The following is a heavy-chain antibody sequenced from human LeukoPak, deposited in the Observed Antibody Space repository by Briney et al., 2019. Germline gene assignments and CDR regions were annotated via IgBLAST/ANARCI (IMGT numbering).Heavy chain of an antibody. V-gene: IGHV5-51*01. CDR3: ARGMVRGVTTNWYFDL. D-gene: IGHD3-10*01. J-gene: IGHJ2*01. CDR1: GYSFTRHW. CDR2: IYPGDSDT. Sequence: GESLKISCKGSGYSFTRHWIGWVRQIPGKGLERMGIIYPGDSDTRYSPSFQGQVTISADKSINTAYLQWSSLKASDTAMYFCARGMVRGVTTNWYFDLWGRGTLVTVSS.